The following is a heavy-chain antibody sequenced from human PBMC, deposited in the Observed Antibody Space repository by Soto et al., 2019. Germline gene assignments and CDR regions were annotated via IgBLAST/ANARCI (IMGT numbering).Heavy chain of an antibody. CDR3: ARNPRRHIDL. Sequence: PSETLSLTCTVSYVSISVINFFLGWVRQPPGKGLEWIGNIDYSGTAYFNPSLGTRVTFPVDTSKNQFSLTLYSVTAADTAVYYCARNPRRHIDLWGQGILVTVSS. J-gene: IGHJ4*02. V-gene: IGHV4-39*01. CDR2: IDYSGTA. CDR1: YVSISVINFF.